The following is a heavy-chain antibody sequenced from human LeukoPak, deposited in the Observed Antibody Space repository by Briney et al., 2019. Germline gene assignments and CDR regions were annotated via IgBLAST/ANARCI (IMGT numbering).Heavy chain of an antibody. CDR2: ISYDGSNK. Sequence: GRSLRLSCAASGFTFSSYAMHWVRQAPGKGLGWVAVISYDGSNKYYADSVKGRFTISRDNSKNTLYLQMNSLRAEDTAVYYCARDYRGSLDTFDYWGQGTLVTVSS. CDR1: GFTFSSYA. V-gene: IGHV3-30-3*01. D-gene: IGHD1-26*01. J-gene: IGHJ4*02. CDR3: ARDYRGSLDTFDY.